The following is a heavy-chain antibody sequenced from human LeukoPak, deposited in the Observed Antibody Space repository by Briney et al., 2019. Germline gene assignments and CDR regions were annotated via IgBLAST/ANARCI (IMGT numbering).Heavy chain of an antibody. CDR2: IKQDGSEK. Sequence: GGSLRLSCAASGFTFSSYWMSWVRQAPGKGLEWVANIKQDGSEKYYVDSVKGQFTISRDNAKNSLYLQMNSLRAEDTAVYYCARDGLGGGSYFAGYYYYGMDVWGQGTTVTVSS. CDR3: ARDGLGGGSYFAGYYYYGMDV. D-gene: IGHD1-26*01. CDR1: GFTFSSYW. J-gene: IGHJ6*02. V-gene: IGHV3-7*01.